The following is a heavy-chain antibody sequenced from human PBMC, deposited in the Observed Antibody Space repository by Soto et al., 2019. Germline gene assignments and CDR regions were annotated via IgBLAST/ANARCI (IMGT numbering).Heavy chain of an antibody. D-gene: IGHD3-3*01. CDR1: GFTFSNAW. J-gene: IGHJ6*03. V-gene: IGHV3-15*01. CDR3: TTYYDFWSEHYYYYYMDV. CDR2: IKSKTDGGTT. Sequence: GGSLRLSCAASGFTFSNAWMSWVRQAPGKGLEWVGRIKSKTDGGTTDYAAPVKGRFTISRDDSKNTLYLQMNSLKTEDTAVYYCTTYYDFWSEHYYYYYMDVWGKGTTVTVSS.